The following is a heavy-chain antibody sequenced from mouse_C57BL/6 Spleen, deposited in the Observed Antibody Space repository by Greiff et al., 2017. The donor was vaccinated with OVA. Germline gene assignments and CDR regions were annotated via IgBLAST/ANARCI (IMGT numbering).Heavy chain of an antibody. J-gene: IGHJ1*03. CDR2: ISNGGGST. Sequence: EVKLMESGGGLVQPGGSLKLSCAASGFTFSDYYMYWVRQTPEKRLEWVAYISNGGGSTYYPDTVKGRFTISRDNAKNTLYLQMSRLKSEDTAMYYCASHYYGSSPYWYFDVWGTGTTVTVSS. CDR3: ASHYYGSSPYWYFDV. D-gene: IGHD1-1*01. CDR1: GFTFSDYY. V-gene: IGHV5-12*01.